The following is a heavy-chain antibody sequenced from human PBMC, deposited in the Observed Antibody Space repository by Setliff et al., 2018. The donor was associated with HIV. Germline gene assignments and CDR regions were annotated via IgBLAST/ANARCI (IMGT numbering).Heavy chain of an antibody. V-gene: IGHV4-39*07. CDR2: IYHSGNT. J-gene: IGHJ4*02. CDR3: ARFAAAGAPGPTDFAY. CDR1: GGSISSGSYY. Sequence: PSETLSLTCTVSGGSISSGSYYWSWIRQPAGKGLEWIGSIYHSGNTYYNPSLKSRVTISVDTSKNQFSLRLSSVSAADTAVYYCARFAAAGAPGPTDFAYWGQGTLVTVSS. D-gene: IGHD6-13*01.